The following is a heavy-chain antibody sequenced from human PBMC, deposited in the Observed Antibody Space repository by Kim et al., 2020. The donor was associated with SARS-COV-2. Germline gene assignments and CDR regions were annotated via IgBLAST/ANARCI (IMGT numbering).Heavy chain of an antibody. CDR2: ITGTGGGT. D-gene: IGHD1-7*01. Sequence: GGSLRLSCVASGFTFSSYAMGWVRQAPGKGLEWVSTITGTGGGTYYADSVKGRFTISRDNSKNTLYLQMDSLRADDTAVYYCAEIRGSWNSGFDYWGQG. J-gene: IGHJ4*02. V-gene: IGHV3-23*01. CDR3: AEIRGSWNSGFDY. CDR1: GFTFSSYA.